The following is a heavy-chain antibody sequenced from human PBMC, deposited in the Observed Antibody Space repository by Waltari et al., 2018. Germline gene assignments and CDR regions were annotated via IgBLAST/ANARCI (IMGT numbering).Heavy chain of an antibody. CDR2: IIPIFGTA. V-gene: IGHV1-69*01. CDR1: GGTFSSYA. CDR3: ARDRGYCSSTSCYWDH. J-gene: IGHJ4*02. Sequence: QVQLVQSGAEVKKPGSSVKVSCKASGGTFSSYAISWVRQAPGQGLEWMGGIIPIFGTANYAQKFKGRVTITADESTSTAYMELSSLRSEDTAVYYCARDRGYCSSTSCYWDHWGQGTLVTVSS. D-gene: IGHD2-2*01.